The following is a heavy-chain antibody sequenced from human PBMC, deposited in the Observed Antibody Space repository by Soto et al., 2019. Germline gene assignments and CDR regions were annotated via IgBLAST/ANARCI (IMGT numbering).Heavy chain of an antibody. V-gene: IGHV4-39*01. CDR1: GGSISSSRSY. CDR2: IFYSGST. Sequence: SETLSLTCNVSGGSISSSRSYWAWIRQPPGKGLEWIANIFYSGSTYYNPSLASRVTVSVDTSKNQFSLKLSSVTAADTAVYYCARQPTTADIDLWFEPWGQGTLVTVS. D-gene: IGHD2-2*01. J-gene: IGHJ5*02. CDR3: ARQPTTADIDLWFEP.